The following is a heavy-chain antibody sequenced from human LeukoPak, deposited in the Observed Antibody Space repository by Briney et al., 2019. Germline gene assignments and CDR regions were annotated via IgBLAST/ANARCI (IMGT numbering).Heavy chain of an antibody. CDR1: GFTFSSYS. J-gene: IGHJ3*02. CDR3: AKGLLFTIIVVVNADAFDI. D-gene: IGHD3-22*01. CDR2: ISSSSYI. V-gene: IGHV3-21*04. Sequence: GGSLRLSCAASGFTFSSYSMNWVRQAPGKGLEWVSSISSSSYIYYADSVKGRFTISRDNAKNSLYLQMNSLRAEDTAVYYCAKGLLFTIIVVVNADAFDIWGQGTMVTVTS.